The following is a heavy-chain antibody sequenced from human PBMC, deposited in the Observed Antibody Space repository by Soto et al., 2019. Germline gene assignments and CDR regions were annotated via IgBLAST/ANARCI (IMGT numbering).Heavy chain of an antibody. CDR1: GFTFSNYG. J-gene: IGHJ6*02. Sequence: QVQLVESGGGVVQPGRSLTLSCAASGFTFSNYGMHCVRQAPGKGLEWVAVILNDGSNRYHADSVKDRFTISRDNSKNTLYLQMNSLRAEDTAVYYCARDDEYSGNGMDVWGQGTTVTVS. V-gene: IGHV3-33*01. CDR3: ARDDEYSGNGMDV. CDR2: ILNDGSNR. D-gene: IGHD3-10*01.